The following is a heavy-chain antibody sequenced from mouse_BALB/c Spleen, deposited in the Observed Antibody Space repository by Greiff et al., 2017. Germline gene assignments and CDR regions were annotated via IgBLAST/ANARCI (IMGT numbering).Heavy chain of an antibody. V-gene: IGHV3-2*02. CDR1: GYSITSDYA. Sequence: EVQGVESGPGLVKPSQSLSLTCTVTGYSITSDYAWNWIRQFPGNKLEWMGYISYSGSTSYNPSLKSRITITRDTSKNQFFLQLNSVTTEDTATYYCARRGSSYRYFDVWGAGTTVTVSS. CDR2: ISYSGST. J-gene: IGHJ1*01. CDR3: ARRGSSYRYFDV. D-gene: IGHD1-1*01.